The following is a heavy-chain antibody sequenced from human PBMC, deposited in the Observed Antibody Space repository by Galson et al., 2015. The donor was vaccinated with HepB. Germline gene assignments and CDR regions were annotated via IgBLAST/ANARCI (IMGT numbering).Heavy chain of an antibody. D-gene: IGHD2-15*01. CDR3: ARDRSHSLDF. Sequence: SVKVSCKASGYIFNTYGIGWVRQAPGQGLEWVGWISANSGRTTYAWRLLGRLTLTTDTSTSTAYMELRSLRSDDTAIYYCARDRSHSLDFWGQGTLVTVSS. V-gene: IGHV1-18*04. J-gene: IGHJ4*02. CDR2: ISANSGRT. CDR1: GYIFNTYG.